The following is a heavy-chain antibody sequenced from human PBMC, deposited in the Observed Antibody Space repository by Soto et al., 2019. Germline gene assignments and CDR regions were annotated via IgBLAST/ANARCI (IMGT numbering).Heavy chain of an antibody. CDR1: GFTFSSYA. CDR3: ARVDDSSGYSYYYYGMDV. V-gene: IGHV3-23*01. J-gene: IGHJ6*02. Sequence: PGGSLRLSCAASGFTFSSYAMSWVRQAPGKGLEWVSAISGSGGSTYYADSVKGRFTISRDNAKNSLYLQMNSLRAEDTAVYYCARVDDSSGYSYYYYGMDVWGQGTTVTVSS. CDR2: ISGSGGST. D-gene: IGHD3-22*01.